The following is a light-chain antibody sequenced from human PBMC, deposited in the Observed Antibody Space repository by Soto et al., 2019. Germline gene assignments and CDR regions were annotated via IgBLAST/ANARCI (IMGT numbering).Light chain of an antibody. V-gene: IGKV3-15*01. CDR3: QQYNAPRT. CDR2: VAS. Sequence: EIVMTQSPATLSVSPGERATISCRASQSASSNLAWYQQKPGHAPMLLFYVASTRATGTPARFSGRWSGTEFPTTISRLHYEDGAVYFCQQYNAPRTFGQGTKVEIK. CDR1: QSASSN. J-gene: IGKJ1*01.